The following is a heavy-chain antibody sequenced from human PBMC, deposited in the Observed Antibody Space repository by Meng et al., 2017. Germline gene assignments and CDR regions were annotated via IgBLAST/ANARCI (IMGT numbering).Heavy chain of an antibody. J-gene: IGHJ4*02. CDR1: GYTFTSYY. D-gene: IGHD3-22*01. CDR3: ARDSVIFRPRHYDSSGYDVITIDY. V-gene: IGHV1-46*01. Sequence: ASVKVSCKASGYTFTSYYMHWVRQAPGQGLEWMGIINPSGGSTSYTQKFQGRVTMTTDTSTGTAYMELRSLRSDDTAVYYCARDSVIFRPRHYDSSGYDVITIDYWGQGTLVTVSS. CDR2: INPSGGST.